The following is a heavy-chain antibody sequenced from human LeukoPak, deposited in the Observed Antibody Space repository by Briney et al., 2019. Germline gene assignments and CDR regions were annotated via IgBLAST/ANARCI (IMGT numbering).Heavy chain of an antibody. CDR2: ISSSSSTI. J-gene: IGHJ6*03. D-gene: IGHD6-6*01. CDR1: GFTFSSYS. Sequence: PGGSMRLSCAASGFTFSSYSMNWVRPAPGKGLEWVSYISSSSSTIYYADSVKGRFTISRDNAKNSLYLQMNSLRAEDTAVYYCARDLAARRNYYYYYYMDVWGKGTTVTVSS. V-gene: IGHV3-48*01. CDR3: ARDLAARRNYYYYYYMDV.